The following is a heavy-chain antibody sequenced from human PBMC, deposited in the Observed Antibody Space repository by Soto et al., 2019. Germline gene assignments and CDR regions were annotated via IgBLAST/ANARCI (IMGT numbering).Heavy chain of an antibody. J-gene: IGHJ6*04. CDR3: ARKTDSIPSGGDV. D-gene: IGHD3-10*01. Sequence: EVQLVESGGGLVQPGGSLRLSCTASGFAVRHNYMTWVRQAPGKGLEWVSLIYRGGDTAYADSVKGRFTIPRHTSQNTLYLEMNSLRAEDTAVYYCARKTDSIPSGGDVWGKGTAVTVSS. CDR1: GFAVRHNY. CDR2: IYRGGDT. V-gene: IGHV3-53*04.